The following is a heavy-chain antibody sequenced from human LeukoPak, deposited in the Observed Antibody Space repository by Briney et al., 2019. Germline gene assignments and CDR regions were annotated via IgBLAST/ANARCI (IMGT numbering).Heavy chain of an antibody. CDR1: GDSISRSSSC. Sequence: SSETLSLTCTVSGDSISRSSSCWGWLRQPPGKGLEWIGSFQYGGATYYHPSLKSRVTKSVDTSKNQFYLKLNSVTAADTAVYYCARHVSDCSAGSCYSYFDPWGQGTLVTVSS. CDR2: FQYGGAT. J-gene: IGHJ5*02. D-gene: IGHD2-15*01. V-gene: IGHV4-39*01. CDR3: ARHVSDCSAGSCYSYFDP.